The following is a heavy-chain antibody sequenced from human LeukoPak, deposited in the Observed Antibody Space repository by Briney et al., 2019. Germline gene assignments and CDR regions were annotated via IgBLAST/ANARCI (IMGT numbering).Heavy chain of an antibody. Sequence: GGSLRLSCAASGFTFDDYAMHWVRQAPGKGLEWVSGISWNSGSIGYADSVKGRFIISRDNAKNSLYLQMNSLRAEDTALYYCAKGAQNYYDSSDEWGQGTLVTVSS. CDR1: GFTFDDYA. CDR2: ISWNSGSI. J-gene: IGHJ4*02. D-gene: IGHD3-22*01. CDR3: AKGAQNYYDSSDE. V-gene: IGHV3-9*01.